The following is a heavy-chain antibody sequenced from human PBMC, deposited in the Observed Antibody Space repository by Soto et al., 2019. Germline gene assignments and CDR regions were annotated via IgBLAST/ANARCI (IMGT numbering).Heavy chain of an antibody. J-gene: IGHJ6*02. CDR3: ARVAGLLGDYYYGMDV. D-gene: IGHD6-13*01. CDR1: GFTFSSYG. V-gene: IGHV3-33*01. Sequence: GGSLRLSCASSGFTFSSYGIHWVRQAPVKGLEWVAVIWYDGSNKYYADSVKGRFTISRDNSKNTLYLQMNSLRAEDTAVYYCARVAGLLGDYYYGMDVWGQGTTVTVSS. CDR2: IWYDGSNK.